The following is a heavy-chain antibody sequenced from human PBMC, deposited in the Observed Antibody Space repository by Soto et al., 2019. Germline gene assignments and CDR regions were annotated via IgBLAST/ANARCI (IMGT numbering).Heavy chain of an antibody. CDR3: ARDRGGNLDY. CDR1: GFTFSSYA. V-gene: IGHV3-30-3*01. D-gene: IGHD3-10*01. J-gene: IGHJ4*02. Sequence: QVQLVESGGGVVQPGRSLRLSCAASGFTFSSYAMHWVRQAPGKGLEWVAVISYDGSNKYYADSVKGRFTISRDNSKNTLYLQMNSLRAEDTAVYYCARDRGGNLDYWGQGTLVTVS. CDR2: ISYDGSNK.